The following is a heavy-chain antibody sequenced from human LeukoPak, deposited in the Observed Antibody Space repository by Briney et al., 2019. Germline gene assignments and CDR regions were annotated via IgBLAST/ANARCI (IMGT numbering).Heavy chain of an antibody. V-gene: IGHV3-23*01. Sequence: GGSLRLSCAASGFAFSFYVMSWLRQPPGKGLEWVSTINANSGTTSYAASVRGRFTISRDNSKNTLYLQVNTLRADDTATYYCAKPISGGLAVTADWFHPWGQGTLVVVSS. CDR1: GFAFSFYV. CDR3: AKPISGGLAVTADWFHP. J-gene: IGHJ5*01. CDR2: INANSGTT. D-gene: IGHD6-19*01.